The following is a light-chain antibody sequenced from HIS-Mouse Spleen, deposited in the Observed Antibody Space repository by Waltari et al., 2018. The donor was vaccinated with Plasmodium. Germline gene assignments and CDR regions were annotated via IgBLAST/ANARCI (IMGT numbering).Light chain of an antibody. J-gene: IGKJ1*01. Sequence: AIRMTQSPSSFSASTGDRVTITCRASQGISSYLDWYQQKPGKAPKLLIYAASTLQSGVPSRLSGSGSGTDFTLTISCLQSEDFATYYCQQYYSYPWTFGQGTKVEIK. CDR1: QGISSY. CDR2: AAS. CDR3: QQYYSYPWT. V-gene: IGKV1-8*01.